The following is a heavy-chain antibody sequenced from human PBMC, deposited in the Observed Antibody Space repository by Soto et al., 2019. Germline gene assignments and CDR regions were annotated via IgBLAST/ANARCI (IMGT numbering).Heavy chain of an antibody. Sequence: QVQLVQSGAEVKKPGSSVKVSCKASGGTFSSYAISWVLQAPGQGLEWMGGIIPVFGTANYAQKFQGRVTITADESTSTAYMELSSLRSEDTAVYYCASCPNWNDGFSWFDPWGQGTLVTVSS. CDR1: GGTFSSYA. D-gene: IGHD1-1*01. CDR3: ASCPNWNDGFSWFDP. CDR2: IIPVFGTA. V-gene: IGHV1-69*01. J-gene: IGHJ5*02.